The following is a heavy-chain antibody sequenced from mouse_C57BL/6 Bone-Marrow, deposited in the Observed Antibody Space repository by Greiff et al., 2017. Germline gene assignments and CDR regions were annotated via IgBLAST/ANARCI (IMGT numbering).Heavy chain of an antibody. CDR1: GYAFSSYW. CDR3: AGGRDGYWFAY. CDR2: IYPGDGDT. J-gene: IGHJ3*01. V-gene: IGHV1-80*01. Sequence: VKLLESGAELVKPGASVKISCKASGYAFSSYWMNWVKQRPGKGLEWIGQIYPGDGDTNYNGKFKGKATLTADKSSSTAYMQLSSLTSEDSAVYFCAGGRDGYWFAYWGQGTLVTVSA. D-gene: IGHD2-3*01.